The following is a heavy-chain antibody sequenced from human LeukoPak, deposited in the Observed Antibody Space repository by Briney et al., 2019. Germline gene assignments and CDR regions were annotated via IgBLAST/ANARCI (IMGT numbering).Heavy chain of an antibody. Sequence: GGSLRLSCAASVFTFSSYSMNWVRQAPGKGLEWVSYISSSGSTIYYADSVKGRFTISRDNAKNSLYLQMNSLRAEDTAVYYCARAVELRDDAFDIWGQGTMVTVSS. V-gene: IGHV3-48*04. CDR3: ARAVELRDDAFDI. CDR2: ISSSGSTI. J-gene: IGHJ3*02. D-gene: IGHD1-26*01. CDR1: VFTFSSYS.